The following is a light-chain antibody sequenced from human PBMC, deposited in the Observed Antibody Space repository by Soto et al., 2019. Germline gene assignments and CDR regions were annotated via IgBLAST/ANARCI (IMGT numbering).Light chain of an antibody. CDR1: QSIGCF. CDR2: AAS. V-gene: IGKV1-39*01. Sequence: DIQMTQSPSSLSVSVGDIVTITCRASQSIGCFLTWYQQKLGKAPKLLIYAASSLQSGVPSRFSGSGSGTDFTLTISSLQPEDCATYYCQQRYSTPLTFGGGNKGAI. CDR3: QQRYSTPLT. J-gene: IGKJ4*01.